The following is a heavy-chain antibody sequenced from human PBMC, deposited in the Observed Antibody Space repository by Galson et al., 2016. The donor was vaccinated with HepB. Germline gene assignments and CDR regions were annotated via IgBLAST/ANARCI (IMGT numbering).Heavy chain of an antibody. D-gene: IGHD6-19*01. V-gene: IGHV3-23*01. J-gene: IGHJ4*02. CDR3: AKAYGSYFDS. CDR2: FNGGAGTT. Sequence: SLRLSCAASGLTVSRPALTWVRKPPGKGLQWVSSFNGGAGTTFYADSVKGRFTISRDNFRNTLYLQMHSLRAEDTAMYFCAKAYGSYFDSWGQGTLVSVSS. CDR1: GLTVSRPA.